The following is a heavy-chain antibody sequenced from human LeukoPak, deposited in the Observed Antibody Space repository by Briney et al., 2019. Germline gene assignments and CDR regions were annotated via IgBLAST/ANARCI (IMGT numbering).Heavy chain of an antibody. CDR2: ISGSGTNT. CDR1: GFTFSSYG. V-gene: IGHV3-23*01. D-gene: IGHD5-18*01. CDR3: AKSSRPVTAMAFFDY. J-gene: IGHJ4*02. Sequence: PGGSLRLSCAASGFTFSSYGMSWVRQAPGKGLEWVSGISGSGTNTNYADSVKGRFTMSRDNSKNTVYLQMKSLRAEDTAVYYCAKSSRPVTAMAFFDYWGQGTLVTVS.